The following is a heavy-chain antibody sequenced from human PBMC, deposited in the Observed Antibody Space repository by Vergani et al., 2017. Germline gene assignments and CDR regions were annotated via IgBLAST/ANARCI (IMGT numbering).Heavy chain of an antibody. J-gene: IGHJ6*03. CDR1: GFTFDDYA. Sequence: VQLVESGGGLVQPGRSLRLSCAASGFTFDDYAMHWVRQAPGKGLEWVAVISYDGSNKYYADSVKGRFTISRDNSKNTLYLQMNSLRAEDTAVYYCARSQYSSGWYGYYYYYMDVWGKGP. D-gene: IGHD6-19*01. CDR3: ARSQYSSGWYGYYYYYMDV. V-gene: IGHV3-30*04. CDR2: ISYDGSNK.